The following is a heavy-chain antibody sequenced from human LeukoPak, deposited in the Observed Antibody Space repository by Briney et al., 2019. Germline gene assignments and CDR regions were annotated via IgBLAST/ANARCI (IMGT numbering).Heavy chain of an antibody. CDR3: TRDPWATYSDYDSHY. J-gene: IGHJ4*02. D-gene: IGHD5-12*01. CDR1: GYIFTGYY. CDR2: INPNSGGT. Sequence: ASVKLSCNASGYIFTGYYIHWVRQAPGQGLEWMGWINPNSGGTKYAQKFQGRVTMTRDASISTAYMELSRLRSDDTAVFYCTRDPWATYSDYDSHYWGQGTLVTVSS. V-gene: IGHV1-2*02.